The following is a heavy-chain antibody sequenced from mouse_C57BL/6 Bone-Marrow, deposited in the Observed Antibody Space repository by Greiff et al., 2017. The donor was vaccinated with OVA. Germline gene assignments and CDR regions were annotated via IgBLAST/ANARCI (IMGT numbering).Heavy chain of an antibody. CDR1: GYTFTSYW. D-gene: IGHD1-1*01. CDR3: ARPGSSYWYFDV. J-gene: IGHJ1*03. Sequence: QVQLQQSGAELVKPGASVKMSCKASGYTFTSYWITWVTQRPGQGLEWIGDIYPGSGSTNYNEKLKSKATLTVDTSYSTAYMQLSSLTSEDSAVYYCARPGSSYWYFDVWGTGTTVTVSS. V-gene: IGHV1-55*01. CDR2: IYPGSGST.